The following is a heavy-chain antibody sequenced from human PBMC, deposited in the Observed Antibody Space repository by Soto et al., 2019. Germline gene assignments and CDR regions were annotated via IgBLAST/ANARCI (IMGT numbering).Heavy chain of an antibody. CDR2: IWYDGSNK. CDR1: GFTFSRYG. J-gene: IGHJ5*02. CDR3: ARGLPVSMIRGVTGS. V-gene: IGHV3-33*07. D-gene: IGHD3-10*01. Sequence: GGSLRLSCAASGFTFSRYGMYWVRQAPGKGLEGVAVIWYDGSNKYYEDSVKGRFTISRDNSENTLYLQMNSLRAEDTAMYYSARGLPVSMIRGVTGSWGQGT.